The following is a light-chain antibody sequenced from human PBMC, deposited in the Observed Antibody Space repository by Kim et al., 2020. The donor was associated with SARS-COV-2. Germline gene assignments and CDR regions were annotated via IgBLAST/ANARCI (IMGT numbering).Light chain of an antibody. CDR2: DAY. J-gene: IGKJ4*01. Sequence: ASVGGQVTITCRASQDINKFLAWYQHKPGKAASILFYDAYSLQGGVPSRFSRSGSGTEFTLTCSSLQPGDFATYYCLQAARFPLAFGGGTKVDIK. CDR1: QDINKF. CDR3: LQAARFPLA. V-gene: IGKV1D-12*01.